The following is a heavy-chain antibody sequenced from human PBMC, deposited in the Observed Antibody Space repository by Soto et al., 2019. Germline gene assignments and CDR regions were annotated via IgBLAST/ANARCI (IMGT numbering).Heavy chain of an antibody. CDR1: GGSISSSSYY. D-gene: IGHD2-8*01. Sequence: SETLSLTCTVSGGSISSSSYYWGWIRQPPGKGLEWIGSIYYSGSTYYNPSLKSRVTISVDTSKNQFSLKLSPVTAADTAVYYCARHGVATGYGMDVWGQGTTVTVSS. CDR2: IYYSGST. J-gene: IGHJ6*02. CDR3: ARHGVATGYGMDV. V-gene: IGHV4-39*01.